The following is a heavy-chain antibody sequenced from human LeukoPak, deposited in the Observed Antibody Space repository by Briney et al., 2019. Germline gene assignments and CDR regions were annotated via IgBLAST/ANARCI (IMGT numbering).Heavy chain of an antibody. CDR1: GGSFSGYY. Sequence: SETLSLTCAVYGGSFSGYYWSWIRQPPGKGLEWIGEINHSGSTNYNPSLKSRVTISVDTSKNQFSLKLSSVTAADTAVYYCAIRRRLSYTAMTTDYWGQGTLVTVSS. J-gene: IGHJ4*02. V-gene: IGHV4-34*01. D-gene: IGHD5-18*01. CDR2: INHSGST. CDR3: AIRRRLSYTAMTTDY.